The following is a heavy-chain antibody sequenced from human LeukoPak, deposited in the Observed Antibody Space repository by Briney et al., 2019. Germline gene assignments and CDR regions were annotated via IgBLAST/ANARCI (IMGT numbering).Heavy chain of an antibody. V-gene: IGHV1-69*04. Sequence: SVKVSCKASGGTFSSYAISWVRQAPGQGLEWMGRIIPILGIANYAQKFQGRVTITADKSTSTAYMELSSLRSEDTAVYYCARDNIGIAARPGGNWFDPWGQGTLVTVSS. D-gene: IGHD6-6*01. CDR2: IIPILGIA. CDR3: ARDNIGIAARPGGNWFDP. J-gene: IGHJ5*02. CDR1: GGTFSSYA.